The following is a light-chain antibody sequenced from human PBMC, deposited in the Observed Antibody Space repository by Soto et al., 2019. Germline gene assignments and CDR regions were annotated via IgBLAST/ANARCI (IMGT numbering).Light chain of an antibody. CDR2: GAS. J-gene: IGKJ1*01. CDR1: QSLSSSY. Sequence: EIVLTQSPGTLSLSPGERATLSCRASQSLSSSYLGWYQQRPGQAPRLLIYGASSRATGIPDRFSGSGSGTDFTLTISRLEPEDFAVYYCQQYDSSSWTFDQGTKVEIK. V-gene: IGKV3-20*01. CDR3: QQYDSSSWT.